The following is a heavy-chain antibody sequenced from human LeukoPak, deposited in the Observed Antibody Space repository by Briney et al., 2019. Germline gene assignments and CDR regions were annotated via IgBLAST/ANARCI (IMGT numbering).Heavy chain of an antibody. CDR1: GFTFSSYG. CDR2: IRYDGSNK. D-gene: IGHD2-15*01. J-gene: IGHJ4*02. CDR3: AREWTGLSRGTLGY. V-gene: IGHV3-30*02. Sequence: PGGSLRLSCAASGFTFSSYGMHWVRQAPGKGLERVAFIRYDGSNKYYADSVKGRFTISRDNSKNTLYLQMNSLRAEDTAVYYCAREWTGLSRGTLGYWGQGTLVTVSS.